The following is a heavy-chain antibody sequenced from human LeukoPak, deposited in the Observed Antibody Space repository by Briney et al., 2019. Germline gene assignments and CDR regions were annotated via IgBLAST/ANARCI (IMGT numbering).Heavy chain of an antibody. J-gene: IGHJ4*02. CDR3: ARDQAAAGRN. V-gene: IGHV3-74*01. CDR2: INSDGTTT. Sequence: GGSLRLSCAASGFTFSNNWMHWVRQVPGKGLVWVSRINSDGTTTTCADSVKGRFTISRDNAKNSLYLQMNSLRAEDTAVYYCARDQAAAGRNWGQGTLVTVSS. D-gene: IGHD6-13*01. CDR1: GFTFSNNW.